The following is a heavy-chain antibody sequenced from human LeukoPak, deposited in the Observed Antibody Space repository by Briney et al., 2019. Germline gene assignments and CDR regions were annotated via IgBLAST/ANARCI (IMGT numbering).Heavy chain of an antibody. CDR3: AREDCSGDGCYSFDY. Sequence: PSETLSLTCTVSGGSISSYYWSWIRQPPGKGLEWVGYIYYSGSTNYNPSLKSRVTISVDTSKNQFSLKLSSVTAADTAVYYCAREDCSGDGCYSFDYWGQGTLVTVSS. D-gene: IGHD2-15*01. CDR1: GGSISSYY. V-gene: IGHV4-59*01. CDR2: IYYSGST. J-gene: IGHJ4*02.